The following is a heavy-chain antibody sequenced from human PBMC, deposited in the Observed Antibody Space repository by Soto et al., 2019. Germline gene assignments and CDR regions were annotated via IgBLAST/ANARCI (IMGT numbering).Heavy chain of an antibody. CDR1: GGSFSGYY. Sequence: PSETLSLTCAVYGGSFSGYYWSWIRQPPGKGLEWIGEINDSGSTNYNPSLKSRVTISVDTSKNQFSLKLSSVTAADTAVYYCARMWGGYNSHWGQGTLVTVS. CDR3: ARMWGGYNSH. D-gene: IGHD6-25*01. CDR2: INDSGST. J-gene: IGHJ4*02. V-gene: IGHV4-34*01.